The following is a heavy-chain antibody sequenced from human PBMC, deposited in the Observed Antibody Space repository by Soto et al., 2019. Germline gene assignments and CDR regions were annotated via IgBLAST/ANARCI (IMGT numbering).Heavy chain of an antibody. CDR2: ISYDGSNK. CDR1: GFTFSSYG. CDR3: AKDLYSSNIYYYGMDV. D-gene: IGHD6-13*01. Sequence: PGGSLRLSCAASGFTFSSYGMHWVRQAPGKGLEWVAVISYDGSNKYYADSVKGRFTISRDNSKNTLYLQMNGLRAEDTAVYYCAKDLYSSNIYYYGMDVWGQGTTVTVSS. J-gene: IGHJ6*02. V-gene: IGHV3-30*18.